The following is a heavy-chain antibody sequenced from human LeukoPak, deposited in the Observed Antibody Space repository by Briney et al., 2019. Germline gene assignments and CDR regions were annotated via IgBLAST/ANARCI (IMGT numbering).Heavy chain of an antibody. CDR3: AGQRYDSSGYHDY. CDR1: GYSFTGCC. Sequence: GESLKICCMCSGYSFTGCCIGWVRQMPAKGLVWRGRIYPCDSDTRYSPSFQGRVTISADKSNNTAYLQWSSLTASDTAVYYCAGQRYDSSGYHDYWGQGTLVTVSS. J-gene: IGHJ4*02. CDR2: IYPCDSDT. D-gene: IGHD3-22*01. V-gene: IGHV5-51*01.